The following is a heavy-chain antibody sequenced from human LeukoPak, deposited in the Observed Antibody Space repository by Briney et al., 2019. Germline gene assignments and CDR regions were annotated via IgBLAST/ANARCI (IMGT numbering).Heavy chain of an antibody. V-gene: IGHV4-59*01. J-gene: IGHJ4*02. D-gene: IGHD3-10*01. Sequence: SETLSLTCTVSGGSISSYYWSWIRQPPGKGLEWIGYIYYSESTNYNPSLKSRVTISLDTSKKQFSLNLSSVTAADTAVYYCARDWRGSGSHYSFDYWGQGILVTVSS. CDR3: ARDWRGSGSHYSFDY. CDR1: GGSISSYY. CDR2: IYYSEST.